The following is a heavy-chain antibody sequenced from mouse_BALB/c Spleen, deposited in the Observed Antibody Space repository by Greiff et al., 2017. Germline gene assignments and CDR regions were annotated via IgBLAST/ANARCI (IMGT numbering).Heavy chain of an antibody. D-gene: IGHD2-1*01. Sequence: EVKLQESGPSLVKPSQTLSLTCSVTGDSITRGYWNWIRQFPGNKLEYMGYIRYSGSTSYNPSLKSRISINRDTSKNQYYLQLHSVTTEDTATYYCARGGDGNYAWFAYWGQGTLVTVSA. V-gene: IGHV3-8*02. J-gene: IGHJ3*01. CDR3: ARGGDGNYAWFAY. CDR2: IRYSGST. CDR1: GDSITRGY.